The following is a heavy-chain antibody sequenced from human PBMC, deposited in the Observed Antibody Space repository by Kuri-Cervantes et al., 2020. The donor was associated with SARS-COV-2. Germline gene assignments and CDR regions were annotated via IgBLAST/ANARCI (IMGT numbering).Heavy chain of an antibody. CDR2: IYYSGST. J-gene: IGHJ5*02. V-gene: IGHV4-39*01. D-gene: IGHD3-3*01. CDR3: ARQMMSSITIFGVVITRNWFDP. CDR1: GGSISSSSYY. Sequence: SETLSLTCTVSGGSISSSSYYWGWIRQPPGKGLEWIGSIYYSGSTYYNPSLKSRVTISVDTSKNQFSLKLSSVTAADTAVYYCARQMMSSITIFGVVITRNWFDPCGQAILVTVSS.